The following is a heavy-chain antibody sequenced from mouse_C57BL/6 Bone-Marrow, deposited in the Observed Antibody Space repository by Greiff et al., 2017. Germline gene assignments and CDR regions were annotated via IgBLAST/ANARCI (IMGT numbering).Heavy chain of an antibody. CDR1: GYTFTSYW. D-gene: IGHD1-1*01. CDR3: ARDYYGRAMDY. V-gene: IGHV1-69*01. Sequence: QVQLQQPGAELVMPGASVKLSCKASGYTFTSYWMHWVKQRPGQGLEWIGEIDPSDSYTNYNQKFKGKSTLTVDKSSSTAYMELNSLTSEDSAVYYCARDYYGRAMDYWGQGTSVTVSS. CDR2: IDPSDSYT. J-gene: IGHJ4*01.